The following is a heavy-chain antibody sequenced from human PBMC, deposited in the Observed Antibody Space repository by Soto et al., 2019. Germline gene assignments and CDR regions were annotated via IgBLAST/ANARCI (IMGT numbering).Heavy chain of an antibody. CDR1: GFTFSSYA. D-gene: IGHD6-13*01. CDR2: ISGSGGST. CDR3: AKLSSPINDLAAAGPDY. V-gene: IGHV3-23*04. J-gene: IGHJ4*02. Sequence: EVQLVESGGGLVKPGGSLRLSCAASGFTFSSYAMSWVRQAPGKGLEWVSAISGSGGSTYYADSVKGRLSISRDNSKNTLYLQMNSLRAEDTAVYYCAKLSSPINDLAAAGPDYWGQGTLVTVSS.